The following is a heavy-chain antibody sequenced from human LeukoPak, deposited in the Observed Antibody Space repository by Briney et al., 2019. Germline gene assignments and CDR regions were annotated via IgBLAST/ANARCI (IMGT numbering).Heavy chain of an antibody. CDR3: ARGEQWLVHYFDY. Sequence: SETLSLTCAVYGGSFSGYYWSWIRQPPGKGLEWIGEINHSGSTNYNPSLKSRVTISVDTSKNQFSLKLSSVTAADTAVYYCARGEQWLVHYFDYSGQGTLVTVSS. D-gene: IGHD6-19*01. CDR2: INHSGST. J-gene: IGHJ4*02. CDR1: GGSFSGYY. V-gene: IGHV4-34*01.